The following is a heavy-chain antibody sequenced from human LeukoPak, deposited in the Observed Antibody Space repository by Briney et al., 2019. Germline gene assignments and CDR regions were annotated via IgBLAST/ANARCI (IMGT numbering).Heavy chain of an antibody. CDR2: INYDGTGA. Sequence: PGGSLRLSCAASGFTFSSYWMHWVRHAPGKGLVWVSRINYDGTGATYADSVKGRFTISRDNAKNTLYLQMNSLRAEDTAVYYCARRTVAGWIDYRGQGTLVTVSS. D-gene: IGHD6-19*01. CDR1: GFTFSSYW. CDR3: ARRTVAGWIDY. J-gene: IGHJ4*02. V-gene: IGHV3-74*01.